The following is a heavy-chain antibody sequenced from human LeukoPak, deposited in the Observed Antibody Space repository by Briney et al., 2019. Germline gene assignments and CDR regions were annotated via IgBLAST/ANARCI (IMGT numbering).Heavy chain of an antibody. V-gene: IGHV3-48*03. CDR3: VREKAAVKGDAFDI. Sequence: GGSLRLSCEASGFTLSTSEMNWVRQAPGRGLEWLSYMNIGGTTRYNADSVKGRVTISRDNARNSLYLQMNSLRAEDTAVYYCVREKAAVKGDAFDIWGQGTMVTVSS. J-gene: IGHJ3*02. CDR1: GFTLSTSE. D-gene: IGHD6-13*01. CDR2: MNIGGTTR.